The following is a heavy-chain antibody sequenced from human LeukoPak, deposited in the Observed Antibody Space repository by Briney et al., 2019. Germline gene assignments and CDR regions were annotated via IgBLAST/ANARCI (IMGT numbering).Heavy chain of an antibody. Sequence: SGPTLVNPPQTLTLTCTFSGFSLTTRAVGVGWIRQPPGKALEWLALIYWHDDKRYSPSLKSRLTITKDTSKNQVVLTMTKMDPVDTATYCCAHLLAPNYGSGSYFPDWGQGTLVTVST. D-gene: IGHD3-10*01. CDR2: IYWHDDK. CDR1: GFSLTTRAVG. J-gene: IGHJ4*02. V-gene: IGHV2-5*01. CDR3: AHLLAPNYGSGSYFPD.